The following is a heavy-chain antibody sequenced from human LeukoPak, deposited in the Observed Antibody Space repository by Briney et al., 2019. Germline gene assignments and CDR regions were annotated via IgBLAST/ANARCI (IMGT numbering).Heavy chain of an antibody. Sequence: ASVKVSCRASGYTFTGSYIHWVRQAPGQRLEWMGWINAGNGNTKYSQKFQGRVTITRDTSASTAYMELSSLRSEDTAVYYCARDHYYGSGSYYNFWFDPWGQGTLVTVSS. D-gene: IGHD3-10*01. J-gene: IGHJ5*02. CDR1: GYTFTGSY. CDR2: INAGNGNT. CDR3: ARDHYYGSGSYYNFWFDP. V-gene: IGHV1-3*01.